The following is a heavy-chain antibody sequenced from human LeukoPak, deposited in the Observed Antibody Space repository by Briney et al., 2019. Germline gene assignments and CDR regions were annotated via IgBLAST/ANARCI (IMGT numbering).Heavy chain of an antibody. V-gene: IGHV1-24*01. Sequence: ASVKVSCKVSGYTLTELSMHWVRQAPGKGLEWMGGFDPEDGETIYAQKFQGRVTITEDTSTDTAYMELSSLRSEDTAVYYCARDMVVATSYMAAYYYYMDVWGKGTTVTVSS. CDR1: GYTLTELS. CDR2: FDPEDGET. D-gene: IGHD5-12*01. CDR3: ARDMVVATSYMAAYYYYMDV. J-gene: IGHJ6*03.